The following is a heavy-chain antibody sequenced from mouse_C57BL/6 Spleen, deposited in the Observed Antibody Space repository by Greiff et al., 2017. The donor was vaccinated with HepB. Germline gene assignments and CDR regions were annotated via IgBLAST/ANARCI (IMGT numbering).Heavy chain of an antibody. J-gene: IGHJ2*01. V-gene: IGHV14-1*01. D-gene: IGHD1-1*01. CDR1: GFNIKDYY. Sequence: VQLQQSGAELVRPGASVKLSCTASGFNIKDYYMHWVKQRPEQGLEWIGRIDPEDGDTEYAPKFQGKATMTADTSSNTAYLQLSSLTSEETAVYYCTSPYYYGSSLFDYWGQGTTLTVSS. CDR3: TSPYYYGSSLFDY. CDR2: IDPEDGDT.